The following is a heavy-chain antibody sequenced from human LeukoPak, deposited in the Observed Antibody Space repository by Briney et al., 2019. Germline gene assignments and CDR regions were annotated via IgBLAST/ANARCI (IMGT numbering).Heavy chain of an antibody. V-gene: IGHV3-23*01. CDR1: GLIFSNFA. CDR2: ITGTSGRT. J-gene: IGHJ4*02. D-gene: IGHD3-10*01. Sequence: PGGSLRLSCEVSGLIFSNFAMAWVRQAPGKGLEWLSLITGTSGRTYYAASVKGRFTISRDNSKNTVYLQMKSLRAEDTAVYYCAKGARGYFDYWGQGTLVTVSS. CDR3: AKGARGYFDY.